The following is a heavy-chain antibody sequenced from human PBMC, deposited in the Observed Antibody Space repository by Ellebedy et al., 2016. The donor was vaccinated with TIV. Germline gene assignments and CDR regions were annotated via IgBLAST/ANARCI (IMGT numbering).Heavy chain of an antibody. J-gene: IGHJ4*02. D-gene: IGHD4-17*01. CDR2: ISYDGSNK. V-gene: IGHV3-30-3*01. CDR1: GFIFSSYA. Sequence: GESLKISXAASGFIFSSYAMHWVRQAPGKGLEWVAVISYDGSNKYYADSVKGRFTISRDNSKYTLYLQMNSLRAEDTAVYYCARDRVHYAHFDYWGQGTLVTVSS. CDR3: ARDRVHYAHFDY.